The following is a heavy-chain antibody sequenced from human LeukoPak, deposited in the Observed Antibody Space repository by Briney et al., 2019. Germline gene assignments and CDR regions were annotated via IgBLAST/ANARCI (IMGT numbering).Heavy chain of an antibody. V-gene: IGHV3-53*01. D-gene: IGHD2-15*01. CDR3: ARRAGEYSHPYDY. CDR1: GFTVSNKY. Sequence: GGSLRLSCAASGFTVSNKYMTWVRQAPGKGLEWVSLIYSDGRTYYADSVKGRFTISRDNSKNTLYLQMSSLRAEDTAIYYCARRAGEYSHPYDYWGQGTPVTVSS. CDR2: IYSDGRT. J-gene: IGHJ4*02.